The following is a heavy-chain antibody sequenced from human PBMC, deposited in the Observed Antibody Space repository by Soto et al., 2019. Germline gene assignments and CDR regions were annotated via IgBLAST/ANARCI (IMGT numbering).Heavy chain of an antibody. J-gene: IGHJ4*02. CDR3: ARDRTKLAPLDY. Sequence: EVQLVESGGGLVQPGGSLRLSCAASGFTFNSYEMNWVRQAQGKGLEWVSYISSSGSTIYYADSVKGRFTISRDNAKNSLYLQMNSLRAEDTAVYYCARDRTKLAPLDYWGQGTLVTVSS. V-gene: IGHV3-48*03. CDR2: ISSSGSTI. D-gene: IGHD6-6*01. CDR1: GFTFNSYE.